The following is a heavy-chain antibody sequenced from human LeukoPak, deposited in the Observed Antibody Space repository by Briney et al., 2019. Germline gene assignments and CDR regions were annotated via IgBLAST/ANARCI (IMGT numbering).Heavy chain of an antibody. V-gene: IGHV4-59*01. CDR2: IYYSGST. CDR1: GGSISSYY. J-gene: IGHJ6*02. Sequence: PSETLSLTCTVSGGSISSYYWSWIRQPPGKGLEWIGYIYYSGSTNYNPSLKSRVTISVDTSKNQFSLKLSSVTAADTAVYYCARSIPRSGELLPYYYGMDVWGQGTTVTVSS. D-gene: IGHD3-10*01. CDR3: ARSIPRSGELLPYYYGMDV.